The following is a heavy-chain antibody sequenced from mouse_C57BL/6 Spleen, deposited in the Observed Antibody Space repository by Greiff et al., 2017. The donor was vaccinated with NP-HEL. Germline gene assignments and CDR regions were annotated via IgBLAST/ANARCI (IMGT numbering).Heavy chain of an antibody. V-gene: IGHV2-6-1*01. CDR1: GFSLTSYG. D-gene: IGHD2-5*01. CDR3: ARHYSNYYYAMDY. J-gene: IGHJ4*01. CDR2: IWSDGST. Sequence: VNLVESGPGLVAPSQSLSITCTVSGFSLTSYGVHWVRQPPGKGLEWLVVIWSDGSTTYNSALKSRLSISKDNSKSQVFLKMNSLQTDDTAMYYCARHYSNYYYAMDYWGQGTSVTVSS.